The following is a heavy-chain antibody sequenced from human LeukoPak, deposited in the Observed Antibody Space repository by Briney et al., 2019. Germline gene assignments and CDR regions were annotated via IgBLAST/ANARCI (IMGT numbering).Heavy chain of an antibody. D-gene: IGHD2-21*01. CDR2: INHSGST. CDR3: ARCDGYNILDY. Sequence: PSETLSLTCAVYGGSFSGYYRSWIRQPPGKGLEWIGEINHSGSTNYNPSLKSRVTISVDTSKNQFSLKLSSVTAADTAVYYCARCDGYNILDYWGQGTLVTVSS. CDR1: GGSFSGYY. V-gene: IGHV4-34*01. J-gene: IGHJ4*02.